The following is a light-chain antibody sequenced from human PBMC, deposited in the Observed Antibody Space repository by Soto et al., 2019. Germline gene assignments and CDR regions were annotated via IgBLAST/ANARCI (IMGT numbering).Light chain of an antibody. J-gene: IGLJ1*01. Sequence: QSALTQPPSASGSPGQSLTISCTGTSSDIGGYNCVSWYQQHPGKVPKLMISEVNKRPSGVPDRFSGSKSGNTASLTVSGLQAEYEADYYCSSCGDNNIYVFGTGTKVTVL. CDR3: SSCGDNNIYV. V-gene: IGLV2-8*01. CDR2: EVN. CDR1: SSDIGGYNC.